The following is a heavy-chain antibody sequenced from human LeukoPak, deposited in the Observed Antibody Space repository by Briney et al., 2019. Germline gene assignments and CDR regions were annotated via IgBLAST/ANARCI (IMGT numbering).Heavy chain of an antibody. CDR2: IYYSGST. CDR3: ARGGSSGYYYG. D-gene: IGHD3-22*01. J-gene: IGHJ4*02. CDR1: GGSISSYY. V-gene: IGHV4-59*12. Sequence: SETLSLTCTVSGGSISSYYWSWIRQPPGKGLEWIGYIYYSGSTNYNPSLKSRVTISVDTSKNQFSLKLSSMTAADTAVYYCARGGSSGYYYGWGQGTLVNVSS.